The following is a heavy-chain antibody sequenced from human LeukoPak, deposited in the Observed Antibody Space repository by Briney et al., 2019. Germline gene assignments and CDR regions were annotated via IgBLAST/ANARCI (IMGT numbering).Heavy chain of an antibody. V-gene: IGHV1-2*02. J-gene: IGHJ3*02. CDR3: ASNGGIDGSGSYYKVAFDI. D-gene: IGHD3-10*01. CDR2: INPNSGGT. CDR1: GYTFTVYY. Sequence: ASVKVSCKASGYTFTVYYMHWVRQAPGQGLEWMGWINPNSGGTNYAQKFQGRVTMTRDTSISTAYMELSRLRSDDTAMYYCASNGGIDGSGSYYKVAFDIWGQGTMVTVSS.